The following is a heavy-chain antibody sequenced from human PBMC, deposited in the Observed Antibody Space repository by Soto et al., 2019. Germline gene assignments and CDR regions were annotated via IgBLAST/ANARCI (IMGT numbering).Heavy chain of an antibody. V-gene: IGHV5-10-1*01. CDR1: GYSFTSYW. D-gene: IGHD3-22*01. CDR3: ARSGYYDSSGYYGFGY. J-gene: IGHJ4*02. CDR2: IDPSDSYT. Sequence: GESLKISCKGSGYSFTSYWISWVRQMPGKGLEWMGRIDPSDSYTNYSPSFQGHVTISADKSISTAYLQWSSLKASDTAMYYCARSGYYDSSGYYGFGYLGQGTLGTVSS.